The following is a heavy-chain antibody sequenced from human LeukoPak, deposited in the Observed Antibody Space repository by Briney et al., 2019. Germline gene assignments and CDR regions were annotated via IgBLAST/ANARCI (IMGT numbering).Heavy chain of an antibody. CDR3: ASGPLRWLVLLN. CDR1: GGTFTSYA. J-gene: IGHJ4*02. CDR2: IIPIFGTT. D-gene: IGHD6-19*01. V-gene: IGHV1-69*06. Sequence: GASGKLSCKASGGTFTSYANSWVRHAPAQGLELMGVIIPIFGTTNYAQTYQGRVTITAEKSTSTAYMELSSLRSEDTAVYYCASGPLRWLVLLNWGQGTLVTVPS.